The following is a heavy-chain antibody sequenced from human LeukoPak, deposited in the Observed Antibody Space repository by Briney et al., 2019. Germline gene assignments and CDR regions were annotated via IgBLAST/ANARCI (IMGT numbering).Heavy chain of an antibody. CDR2: ISRSSSYI. CDR1: GFTFSSYS. V-gene: IGHV3-21*01. CDR3: AREILAPGKTHDY. Sequence: GGSLRLSCAGSGFTFSSYSMNWVRQAPGKGLQWVSSISRSSSYIYYADSVKGRFTISRDNARNSLFLQINSLRAEDTAVYYCAREILAPGKTHDYWGQGTLVTVSS. J-gene: IGHJ4*02.